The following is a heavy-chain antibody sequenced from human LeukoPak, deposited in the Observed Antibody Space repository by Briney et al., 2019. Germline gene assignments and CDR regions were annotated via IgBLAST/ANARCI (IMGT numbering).Heavy chain of an antibody. CDR3: ARFRTWGDKAFDY. V-gene: IGHV3-23*05. CDR1: GFTFSSYA. Sequence: GGSLRLSCAASGFTFSSYAMSWVRQAPNKGLEWVSTIDGRGSSTFSADSVKGRFTISRDNSKNTLYLQLNSPRAEDTAVYYCARFRTWGDKAFDYWGQGTLVTVSS. D-gene: IGHD2-21*02. J-gene: IGHJ4*02. CDR2: IDGRGSST.